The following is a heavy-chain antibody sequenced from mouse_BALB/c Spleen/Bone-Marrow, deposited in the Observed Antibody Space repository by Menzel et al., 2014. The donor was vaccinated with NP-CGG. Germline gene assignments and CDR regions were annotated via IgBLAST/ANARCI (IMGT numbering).Heavy chain of an antibody. CDR2: INPGSGGI. J-gene: IGHJ4*01. Sequence: QVQLKQSGAELVRPGTSVKVSCKASGYAFTNYWIEWIKRRPGQGLEWVGVINPGSGGINYNEKFKGKATLTADKSSSTAYMQLSSLTSDDSAVYFCARELVRGMDYWGQGTSVTVSS. CDR1: GYAFTNYW. CDR3: ARELVRGMDY. V-gene: IGHV1-54*01. D-gene: IGHD1-1*01.